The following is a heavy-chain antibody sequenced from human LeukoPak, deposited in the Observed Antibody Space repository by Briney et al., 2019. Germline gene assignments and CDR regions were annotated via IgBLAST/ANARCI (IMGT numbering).Heavy chain of an antibody. Sequence: SETLSLTCTVSGGSISSSSYYWGWIRQPPGKGLEWIGSIYYSGSTYYNPSLKSRVTISVDTSKNQFSLKLSSVTAADTAVYYCARHKGLTKWKLTRWFDPWGQGTLVTVSS. V-gene: IGHV4-39*01. CDR2: IYYSGST. J-gene: IGHJ5*02. CDR3: ARHKGLTKWKLTRWFDP. D-gene: IGHD1-26*01. CDR1: GGSISSSSYY.